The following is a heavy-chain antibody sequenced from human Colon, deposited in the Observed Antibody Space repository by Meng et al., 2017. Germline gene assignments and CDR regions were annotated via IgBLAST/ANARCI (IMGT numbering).Heavy chain of an antibody. CDR2: ISQSGTT. Sequence: QVQLHESGPGLVKPSGTLSLTCAVSSGSISSSNGWSWVRQPPGKGLEWIGEISQSGTTYYNPSLKSRVTITGDWSKNQFSLNLNSVTAADTALYYCVRQGMTSYSWGYWGQGTLVTVSS. CDR1: SGSISSSNG. CDR3: VRQGMTSYSWGY. D-gene: IGHD3-9*01. V-gene: IGHV4-4*02. J-gene: IGHJ4*02.